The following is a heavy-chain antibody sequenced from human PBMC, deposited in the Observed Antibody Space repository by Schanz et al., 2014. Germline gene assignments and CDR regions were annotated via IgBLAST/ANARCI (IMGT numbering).Heavy chain of an antibody. Sequence: QVQLVQSGSELKKPGASVKVSCKTSGYTFNSYALHWVRQAPGQGLEWMATINPSGGSTSFAQKFQGRVTMTRATSTSTVNMELTSLRSEDTAVYYCARAGQDYSDSSGYATYYFGNWGQGTLVTVSS. V-gene: IGHV1-46*02. J-gene: IGHJ4*02. CDR3: ARAGQDYSDSSGYATYYFGN. CDR1: GYTFNSYA. D-gene: IGHD3-22*01. CDR2: INPSGGST.